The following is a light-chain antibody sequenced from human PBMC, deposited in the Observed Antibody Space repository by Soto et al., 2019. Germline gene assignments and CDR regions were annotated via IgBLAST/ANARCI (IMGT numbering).Light chain of an antibody. CDR2: GAS. CDR3: QQYDSWT. Sequence: EIVLAQSPGTLCLSPGERATLSCRASQSISSPYLAWYQQKPGQAPRLLIDGASSRATGVPDRFSGSGSGTDFTLTISRLEPEDFAVYYCQQYDSWTFGQGTKVDIK. V-gene: IGKV3-20*01. CDR1: QSISSPY. J-gene: IGKJ1*01.